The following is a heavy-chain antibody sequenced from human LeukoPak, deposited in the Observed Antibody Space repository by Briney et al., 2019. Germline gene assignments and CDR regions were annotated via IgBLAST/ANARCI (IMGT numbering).Heavy chain of an antibody. CDR3: ARGGTRYDRRFVFDY. D-gene: IGHD3-10*01. V-gene: IGHV3-66*01. CDR1: GFTVSGNY. Sequence: GGSLRLSCAVSGFTVSGNYVSWVRQAPGKGLAWVSVIHNSGSTFYADSVRGRFTISRDNSKNTLYLQMNSLRAEDTAVYYCARGGTRYDRRFVFDYWGQGVLVTVSS. CDR2: IHNSGST. J-gene: IGHJ4*02.